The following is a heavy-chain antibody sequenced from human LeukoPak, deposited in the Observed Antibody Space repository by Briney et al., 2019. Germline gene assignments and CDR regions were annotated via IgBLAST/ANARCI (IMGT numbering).Heavy chain of an antibody. V-gene: IGHV4-4*02. Sequence: SGTLSLTCAVSGGSILTTNWCSWVRQPPGKGLEWIGEVHLSGASNSNPSLKSRVSMSIDNSKNQLSLKLTSVTAADTAIYYCARESGAFCPFGFWGQGTLVTVSS. CDR3: ARESGAFCPFGF. CDR1: GGSILTTNW. D-gene: IGHD1-26*01. J-gene: IGHJ4*02. CDR2: VHLSGAS.